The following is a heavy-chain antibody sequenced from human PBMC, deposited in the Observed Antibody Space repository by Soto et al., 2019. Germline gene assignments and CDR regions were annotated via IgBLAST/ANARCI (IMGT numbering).Heavy chain of an antibody. CDR2: IRGRSKKFAT. CDR3: TARGGDSLQDI. J-gene: IGHJ4*02. D-gene: IGHD4-17*01. V-gene: IGHV3-73*01. Sequence: EVQLAESGGGLVQPGGSLKVSCAGLGFNFSDSALHWVRQPSGKGLEWIGRIRGRSKKFATSYATSVRGRFSLSRDVSRNTAYLQMNSRRDDDTGVYFCTARGGDSLQDIWGQGTLVTVSS. CDR1: GFNFSDSA.